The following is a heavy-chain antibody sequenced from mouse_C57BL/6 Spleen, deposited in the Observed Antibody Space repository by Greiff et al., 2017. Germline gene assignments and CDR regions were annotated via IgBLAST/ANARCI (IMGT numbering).Heavy chain of an antibody. CDR1: GYSITSGYD. V-gene: IGHV3-1*01. CDR3: AREETGTSWFAY. CDR2: ISYSGST. D-gene: IGHD4-1*01. Sequence: EVQRVESGPGMVKPSQSLSLTCTVTGYSITSGYDWHWIRHFPGNKLEWMGYISYSGSTNYNPSLKSRISITHDTSKNHFFLKLNSVTTEDTATYYCAREETGTSWFAYWGQGTLVTVSA. J-gene: IGHJ3*01.